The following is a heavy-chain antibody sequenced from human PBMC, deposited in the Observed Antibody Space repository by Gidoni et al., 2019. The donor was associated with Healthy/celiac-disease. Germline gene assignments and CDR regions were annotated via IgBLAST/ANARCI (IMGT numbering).Heavy chain of an antibody. J-gene: IGHJ6*02. CDR3: TTGCSSTSCYTSWYYYYGMDV. V-gene: IGHV3-15*01. D-gene: IGHD2-2*02. CDR2: IKSKKDGGKT. Sequence: EVQLVESGGGLVKPGGSLRLSCAASGFTFSNAWMSWVRQAPGKGLEWVGRIKSKKDGGKTDYAAPVKGRLTISRDDSKNTLYLQMNSLKTEDTAVYYCTTGCSSTSCYTSWYYYYGMDVWGQGTTVTVSS. CDR1: GFTFSNAW.